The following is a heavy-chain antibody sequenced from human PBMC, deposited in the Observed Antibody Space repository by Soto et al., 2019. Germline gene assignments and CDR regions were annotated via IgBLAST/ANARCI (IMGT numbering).Heavy chain of an antibody. J-gene: IGHJ5*02. D-gene: IGHD2-15*01. V-gene: IGHV3-48*01. CDR1: SFIFSTSA. CDR2: ISPDGTTT. Sequence: PGGSLRLSCAASSFIFSTSAMNWVRQAPGKGLEWLSYISPDGTTTYYADSVKGRFTISRDNAKNTLYLQMNSLRAEDTAVYYCAKELYDALVYCSGGSCYSTGGWFDPWGQGTLVTVSS. CDR3: AKELYDALVYCSGGSCYSTGGWFDP.